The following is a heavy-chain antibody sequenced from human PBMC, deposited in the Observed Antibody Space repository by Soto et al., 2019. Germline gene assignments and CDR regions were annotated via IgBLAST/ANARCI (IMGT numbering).Heavy chain of an antibody. CDR3: CRLNCISATCLPPLSDY. V-gene: IGHV3-49*03. CDR1: GFTFGDYP. D-gene: IGHD2-2*01. CDR2: IRSKAYGETT. J-gene: IGHJ4*02. Sequence: PGGSLRLSCIASGFTFGDYPLSWFRKAPGKGLEWVGFIRSKAYGETTEYAASVKGRFTISRDDSKSIAYLQMNSLKTEDTAVYYCCRLNCISATCLPPLSDYWGQGALVTVSS.